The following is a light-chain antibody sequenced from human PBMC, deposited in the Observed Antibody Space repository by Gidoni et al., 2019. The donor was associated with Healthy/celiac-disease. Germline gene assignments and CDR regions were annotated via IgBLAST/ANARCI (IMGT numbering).Light chain of an antibody. CDR2: GAS. Sequence: RASQSVSSNLAWYQQKPGQAPRLLIYGASTRASGIPARFSGSGSGTEFTLTISSLQSEDFAVYYCQQYNNWPYTFGQGTKLEIK. CDR3: QQYNNWPYT. J-gene: IGKJ2*01. CDR1: QSVSSN. V-gene: IGKV3-15*01.